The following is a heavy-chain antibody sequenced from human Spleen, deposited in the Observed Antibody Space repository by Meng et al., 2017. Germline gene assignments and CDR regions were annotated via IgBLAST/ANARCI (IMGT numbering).Heavy chain of an antibody. CDR3: AATSYYDSSGYWAFDI. D-gene: IGHD3-22*01. CDR2: IYYSGST. J-gene: IGHJ3*02. Sequence: SETLSLTCTVSGGSISSYYWSWIRQPPGKGLEWIGYIYYSGSTNYNPSLKSRVIISVDTSKNQFSLKLSSVTAADTAVYYCAATSYYDSSGYWAFDIWGQGTMVTVSS. V-gene: IGHV4-59*01. CDR1: GGSISSYY.